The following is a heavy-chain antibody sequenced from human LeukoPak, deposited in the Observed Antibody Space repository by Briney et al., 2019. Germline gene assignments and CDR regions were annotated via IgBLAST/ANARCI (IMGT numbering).Heavy chain of an antibody. CDR2: ISSSSGYI. J-gene: IGHJ4*02. CDR3: ARDRLADY. V-gene: IGHV3-21*01. CDR1: GFTFSSYS. D-gene: IGHD6-25*01. Sequence: GGSLRLSCAASGFTFSSYSMNWVRQAPGKGLEWVSSISSSSGYIYYADSVKGRFTISRDNAKNSLYLQLNSLRAEDTAVYYCARDRLADYWGQGTLVTVSS.